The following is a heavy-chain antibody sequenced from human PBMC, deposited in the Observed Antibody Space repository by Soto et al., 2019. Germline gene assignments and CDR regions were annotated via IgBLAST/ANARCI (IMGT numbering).Heavy chain of an antibody. CDR1: GFTFNNYA. CDR2: ISYDGSNI. J-gene: IGHJ6*02. D-gene: IGHD6-13*01. CDR3: AREMAAPSDSYYGLDV. V-gene: IGHV3-30-3*01. Sequence: QVQLVESGGGVVQPGRSLRLSCAASGFTFNNYAMHWVRQAPGKGLEWVAVISYDGSNIYYPDSVKGRFTFSRDNSKNTLDLQMNSLSTEDTAVYYCAREMAAPSDSYYGLDVWGQGTTVIASS.